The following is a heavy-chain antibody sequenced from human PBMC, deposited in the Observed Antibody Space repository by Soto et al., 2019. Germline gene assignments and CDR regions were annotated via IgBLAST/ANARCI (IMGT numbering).Heavy chain of an antibody. V-gene: IGHV4-61*01. CDR2: FYYTGTT. J-gene: IGHJ4*02. Sequence: PSETLSLTCTVSGASLSIGSYYWSWIRQPPGKGLEWIGYFYYTGTTKYNPSLESRVTISADTSKNQFSLNLTSVTAADTAVYYCARISYWVKDYWGQGALVTAPQ. CDR3: ARISYWVKDY. CDR1: GASLSIGSYY. D-gene: IGHD2-8*02.